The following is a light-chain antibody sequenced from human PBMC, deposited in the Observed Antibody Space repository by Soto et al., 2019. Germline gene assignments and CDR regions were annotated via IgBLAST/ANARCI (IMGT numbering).Light chain of an antibody. Sequence: QSVLPQPASVSGSPVQSITVSCPGTSSDVGGYNYVSWYQQHPGKAPRLMIYDVTNRPSGVSDRFSGSKSGNTASLTISGPQAENEADYYCISYRRGRTCVFGTGTKVTAL. CDR2: DVT. CDR3: ISYRRGRTCV. J-gene: IGLJ1*01. V-gene: IGLV2-14*03. CDR1: SSDVGGYNY.